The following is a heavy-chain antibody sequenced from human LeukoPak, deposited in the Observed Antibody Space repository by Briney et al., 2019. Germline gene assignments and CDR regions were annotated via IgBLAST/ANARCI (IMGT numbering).Heavy chain of an antibody. D-gene: IGHD6-19*01. V-gene: IGHV3-21*01. CDR3: ARDRAVAETGSGMDV. CDR1: GFTFSSYS. J-gene: IGHJ6*02. CDR2: ISSSSSYI. Sequence: KPGGSLRLSCAASGFTFSSYSMNWVRQAPGKGLEWVSSISSSSSYISYADSLKGRFTISRDNAKNSLYLQMNSLRAEDTAVYYCARDRAVAETGSGMDVWGQGTTVTVSS.